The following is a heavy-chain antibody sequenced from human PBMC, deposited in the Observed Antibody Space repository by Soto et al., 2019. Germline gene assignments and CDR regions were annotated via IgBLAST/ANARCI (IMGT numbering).Heavy chain of an antibody. D-gene: IGHD2-21*02. CDR1: GGSISSGDYY. J-gene: IGHJ6*02. CDR2: IYYSGST. CDR3: ARDPPPLGAYCGGDCYSGMDV. Sequence: QVQLQESGPGLVKPSQTLSLTCTVSGGSISSGDYYWSWIRQPPGKGLEWIGYIYYSGSTYYNPSLTSRVTISVDTSKNQFSLKLSSVTAADTAVYYCARDPPPLGAYCGGDCYSGMDVWGQGTTVTVSS. V-gene: IGHV4-30-4*01.